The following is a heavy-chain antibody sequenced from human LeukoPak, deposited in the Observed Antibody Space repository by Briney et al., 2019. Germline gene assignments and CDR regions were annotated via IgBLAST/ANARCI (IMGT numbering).Heavy chain of an antibody. J-gene: IGHJ4*02. CDR3: ARDCSGGSCYSAFGY. Sequence: GGSLRLSCAASGFTFSSFGMHWVRQAPGKGLEWVAIISYHGGDKNYGDSVKGRFAISRDNSKNTLYLQMNSLRAEDTAVYYCARDCSGGSCYSAFGYWGQGTLVTVSS. V-gene: IGHV3-33*08. CDR2: ISYHGGDK. D-gene: IGHD2-15*01. CDR1: GFTFSSFG.